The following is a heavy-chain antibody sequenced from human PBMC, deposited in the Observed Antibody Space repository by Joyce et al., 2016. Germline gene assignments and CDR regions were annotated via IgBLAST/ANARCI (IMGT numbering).Heavy chain of an antibody. CDR2: INPSGGRT. Sequence: QVRLVQSGPEVKKPGSSVKVSCKTSGYSFTGNYMHWLRQAPGQRIEWMGVINPSGGRTDDAQKFRGRVTMTRDTATSTVDRELNRLRSEDTAVYYCAGGGDWDYDAFNMWGQGTMVIVSS. J-gene: IGHJ3*02. V-gene: IGHV1-46*01. D-gene: IGHD1-26*01. CDR3: AGGGDWDYDAFNM. CDR1: GYSFTGNY.